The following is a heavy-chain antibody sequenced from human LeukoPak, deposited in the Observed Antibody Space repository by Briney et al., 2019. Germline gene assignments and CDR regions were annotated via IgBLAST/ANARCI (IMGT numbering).Heavy chain of an antibody. CDR3: ARGGGFYGSGTTHFDY. V-gene: IGHV4-30-2*01. D-gene: IGHD3-10*01. CDR2: IYRSGST. CDR1: GGSITSGAYA. J-gene: IGHJ4*02. Sequence: SETLSLTCAVSGGSITSGAYAWSWIRQPPGKGLEWIGYIYRSGSTSYKPSLKSRLSITIDKSKNQFSLNLRSVTAADTAFYYCARGGGFYGSGTTHFDYWGQGTLATVSS.